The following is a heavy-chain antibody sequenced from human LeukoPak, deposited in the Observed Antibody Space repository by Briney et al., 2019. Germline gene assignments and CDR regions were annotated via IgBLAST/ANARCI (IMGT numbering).Heavy chain of an antibody. CDR1: DGSISGYS. V-gene: IGHV4-34*01. CDR2: INHSGST. Sequence: SETLSLTCTVSDGSISGYSWSWIRQPPGKGLEWVGEINHSGSTNYNPSLKSRVTISVDTSKNQFSLKLSSVTAADTAVYYCARGRTRVTMVRGVPTLDYWGQGTLVTVSS. D-gene: IGHD3-10*01. CDR3: ARGRTRVTMVRGVPTLDY. J-gene: IGHJ4*02.